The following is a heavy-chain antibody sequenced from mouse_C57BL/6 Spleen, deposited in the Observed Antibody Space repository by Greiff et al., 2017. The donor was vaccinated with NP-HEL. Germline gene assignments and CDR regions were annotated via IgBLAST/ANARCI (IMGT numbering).Heavy chain of an antibody. CDR1: GYTFTSYW. J-gene: IGHJ4*01. V-gene: IGHV1-59*01. Sequence: VPLQQPGAELVRPGTSVKLSCKASGYTFTSYWMHWVKQRPGQGLEWIGVLDPSASYTNYTQKFKGKATLTVDTSSSTAYMQLSSLTSEDSAVYYCAVTTVVAMDYGGQGTSVTGSA. CDR3: AVTTVVAMDY. CDR2: LDPSASYT. D-gene: IGHD1-1*01.